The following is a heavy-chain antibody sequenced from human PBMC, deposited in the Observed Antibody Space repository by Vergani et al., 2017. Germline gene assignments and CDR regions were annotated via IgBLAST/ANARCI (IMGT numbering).Heavy chain of an antibody. CDR2: IRNKANDYTT. J-gene: IGHJ3*02. CDR3: VRVKGSNWNDHLYDI. V-gene: IGHV3-72*01. Sequence: VQLVESGGGVVQPGRSLRLSCATYGFIFSDHYMDWVRQAPGKGLEWVGRIRNKANDYTTQYAASVKGRFTISRDDSKSYLYLQMNSLQTEDTALYYCVRVKGSNWNDHLYDIWGQGTLVTVSS. CDR1: GFIFSDHY. D-gene: IGHD1-1*01.